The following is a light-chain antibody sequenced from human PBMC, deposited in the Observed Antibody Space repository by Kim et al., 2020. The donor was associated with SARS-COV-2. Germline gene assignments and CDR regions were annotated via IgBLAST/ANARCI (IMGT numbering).Light chain of an antibody. CDR2: EDD. V-gene: IGLV6-57*04. CDR1: SGSIDDNY. Sequence: NFMLTQPHSVPESPGKTVTISCTRSSGSIDDNYVQWYQQRPGGVPTTVIYEDDQRPSGVSDRFSGSIDNSSNYASLTISGLRTEDEADYYCQSYNRDNVLFGGGTQLTVL. J-gene: IGLJ2*01. CDR3: QSYNRDNVL.